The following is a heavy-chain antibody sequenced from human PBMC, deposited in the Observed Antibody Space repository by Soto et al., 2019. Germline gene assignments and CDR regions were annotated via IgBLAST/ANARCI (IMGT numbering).Heavy chain of an antibody. Sequence: ASVKVSCKASGFTFTGYYMHWVRQAPGQGLEWMGWINPNSGGTNYAQKFQGRVTMTRDTSISTAYMELSRLRSDDTAVYYCARDSSAVGGYGMDVWGKGTTVTVSS. D-gene: IGHD3-10*01. CDR1: GFTFTGYY. CDR3: ARDSSAVGGYGMDV. J-gene: IGHJ6*04. CDR2: INPNSGGT. V-gene: IGHV1-2*02.